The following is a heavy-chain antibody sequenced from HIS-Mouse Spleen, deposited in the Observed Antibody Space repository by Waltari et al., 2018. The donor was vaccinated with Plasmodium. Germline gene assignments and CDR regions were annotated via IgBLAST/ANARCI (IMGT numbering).Heavy chain of an antibody. CDR1: GFTFSSYA. Sequence: QVQLVESGGGVVQPGRSLRLSCAASGFTFSSYAMHWVRPAPGKGLEWVAVLSYDGSNKYYADSVKGRFTISRDNSKNTLYLQMNSLRAEDTAVYYCAREDGGGIVATITRVADWFDPWGQGTLVTVSS. J-gene: IGHJ5*02. D-gene: IGHD5-12*01. V-gene: IGHV3-30-3*01. CDR2: LSYDGSNK. CDR3: AREDGGGIVATITRVADWFDP.